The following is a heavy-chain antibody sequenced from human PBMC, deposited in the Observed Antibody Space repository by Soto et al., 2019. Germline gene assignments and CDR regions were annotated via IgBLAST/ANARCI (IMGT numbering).Heavy chain of an antibody. V-gene: IGHV3-7*05. CDR2: IKQDGSEK. CDR1: GFTFSSYW. Sequence: GGSLRLSCAASGFTFSSYWMSWVRQAPGKGLEWVANIKQDGSEKYYVDSVKGRFTISRDNAKNSLYLQMNSLRAEDTAVYYCAREGLVVPAEDDYYGMDVWGQGTTVTVSS. J-gene: IGHJ6*02. CDR3: AREGLVVPAEDDYYGMDV. D-gene: IGHD2-2*01.